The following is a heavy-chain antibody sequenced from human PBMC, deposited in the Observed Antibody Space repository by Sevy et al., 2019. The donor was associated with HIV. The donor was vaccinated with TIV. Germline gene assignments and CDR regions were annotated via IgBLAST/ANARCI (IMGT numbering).Heavy chain of an antibody. CDR2: ISGSGGST. D-gene: IGHD6-13*01. V-gene: IGHV3-23*01. Sequence: GGSLRLSCAASGFIFSSYVMTWVRQALGKGLEWVSTISGSGGSTYYADSVKGRFTISRDNSKKMLDLQMNSLRAEDTAVYYCEAIATAGRDYWGQGTLVTVSS. J-gene: IGHJ4*02. CDR1: GFIFSSYV. CDR3: EAIATAGRDY.